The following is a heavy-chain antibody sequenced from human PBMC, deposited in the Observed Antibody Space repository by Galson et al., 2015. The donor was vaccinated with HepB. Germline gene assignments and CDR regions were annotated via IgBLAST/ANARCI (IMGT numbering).Heavy chain of an antibody. CDR3: ANLRVSDTPDLFDI. D-gene: IGHD2-2*02. Sequence: SLRLSCAASGFTFSSYAMSWVRQGPGKGLEWVSTISVSGTTYYADSVKGRFTISRANSNNTLYLQMNSLRAEDTAVYYCANLRVSDTPDLFDIWGQGTMVTVSS. J-gene: IGHJ3*02. CDR2: ISVSGTT. V-gene: IGHV3-23*01. CDR1: GFTFSSYA.